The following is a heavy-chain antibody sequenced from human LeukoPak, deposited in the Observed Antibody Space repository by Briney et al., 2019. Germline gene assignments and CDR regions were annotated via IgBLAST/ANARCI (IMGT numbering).Heavy chain of an antibody. CDR3: AREVLLRFLEWTDYYYYMDV. CDR2: IYTSGST. Sequence: SETLSLTCTVSGGSISSYYWSWIRQPAGKGLEWIGRIYTSGSTNYNPSLKSRVTMSVDTSKNQFSLKLSSVTAADTAVYYCAREVLLRFLEWTDYYYYMDVWGKGTTVTVSS. CDR1: GGSISSYY. D-gene: IGHD3-3*01. V-gene: IGHV4-4*07. J-gene: IGHJ6*03.